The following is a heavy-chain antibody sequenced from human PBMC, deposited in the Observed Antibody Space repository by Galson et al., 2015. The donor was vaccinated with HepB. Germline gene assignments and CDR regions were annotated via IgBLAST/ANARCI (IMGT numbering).Heavy chain of an antibody. CDR3: ARHTYSGYDYRYYYGMDV. J-gene: IGHJ6*02. CDR1: GYSFTSYW. CDR2: IYPGDSDT. V-gene: IGHV5-51*01. D-gene: IGHD5-12*01. Sequence: QSGAEVKKPGESLKISCKGSGYSFTSYWIGWVRQMPGKGLEWMGIIYPGDSDTRYSPSFQGQVTISADKSISTAYLQWSSLKASDTAMYYCARHTYSGYDYRYYYGMDVWGQGTTVTVSS.